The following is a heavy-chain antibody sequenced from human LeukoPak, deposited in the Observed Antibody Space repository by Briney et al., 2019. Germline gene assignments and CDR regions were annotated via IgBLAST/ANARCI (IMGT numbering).Heavy chain of an antibody. Sequence: GGSLRLSCAASGFTFSSYSMNWVRQAPGKGLEWVSYISSSSSTIYYADSVKGRFTISRDNAKNSLYLQMNSLRAEDTAVYYCARDSAVAASRGVYYYYMDVWGKGTTATVSS. D-gene: IGHD6-19*01. CDR1: GFTFSSYS. J-gene: IGHJ6*03. V-gene: IGHV3-48*01. CDR2: ISSSSSTI. CDR3: ARDSAVAASRGVYYYYMDV.